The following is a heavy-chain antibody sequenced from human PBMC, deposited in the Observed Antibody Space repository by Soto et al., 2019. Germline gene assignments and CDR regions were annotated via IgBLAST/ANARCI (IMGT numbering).Heavy chain of an antibody. CDR3: ARRYCISTSCYYGWFDP. V-gene: IGHV4-39*01. CDR2: IYYSGST. D-gene: IGHD2-2*01. Sequence: SETLSLTCTVSGGSISSSSYYWGWIRQPPGKGLEWIGSIYYSGSTYYNPSLKSRVTISVDTSKNQFSLKLSSVTAADTAVYYCARRYCISTSCYYGWFDPWGQGTLVTVSS. CDR1: GGSISSSSYY. J-gene: IGHJ5*02.